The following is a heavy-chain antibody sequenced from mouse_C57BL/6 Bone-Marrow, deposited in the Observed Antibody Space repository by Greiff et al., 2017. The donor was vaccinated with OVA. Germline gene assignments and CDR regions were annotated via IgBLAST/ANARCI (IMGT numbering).Heavy chain of an antibody. CDR2: IYPGDGAT. CDR1: GYAFSSYW. V-gene: IGHV1-80*01. J-gene: IGHJ2*01. Sequence: QLKLKQSVAELVKPGASVKISCKASGYAFSSYWMNWVKQRPGKGLEWIGQIYPGDGATNYNGKFKGKATLTADKSSSTAYMQLSRLTSEDSAVYFCARSYMGDYWGQGTTLTVSS. CDR3: ARSYMGDY. D-gene: IGHD1-1*02.